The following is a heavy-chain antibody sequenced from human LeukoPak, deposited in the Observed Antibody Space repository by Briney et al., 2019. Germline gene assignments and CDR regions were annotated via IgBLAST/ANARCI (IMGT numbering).Heavy chain of an antibody. Sequence: GASVKVSCKASGYTFTSYGISWVRQAPGQGLEWMGWISAYNGNTNYAQKLQGRVTMTTDTSTSTAYMELRSLRSDDTAVYYCARSMIVVVPAAPDYWGQGTLVTVSS. CDR1: GYTFTSYG. D-gene: IGHD2-2*01. V-gene: IGHV1-18*01. J-gene: IGHJ4*02. CDR3: ARSMIVVVPAAPDY. CDR2: ISAYNGNT.